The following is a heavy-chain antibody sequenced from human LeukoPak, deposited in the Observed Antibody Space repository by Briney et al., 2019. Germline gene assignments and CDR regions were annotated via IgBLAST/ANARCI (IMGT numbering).Heavy chain of an antibody. CDR1: GGSISSYY. CDR2: IYYSGST. V-gene: IGHV4-59*01. Sequence: SETLSLTCTVSGGSISSYYWSWIRQPPGKGLEWIGYIYYSGSTNYNPSLKSRVTISVDTSKNQFSLKLSSVTAADTAVYYCASLDGSGRGYFDYWGQGTLVTVSS. J-gene: IGHJ4*02. D-gene: IGHD3-10*01. CDR3: ASLDGSGRGYFDY.